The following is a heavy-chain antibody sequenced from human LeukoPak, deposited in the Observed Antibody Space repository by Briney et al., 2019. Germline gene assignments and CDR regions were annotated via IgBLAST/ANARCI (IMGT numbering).Heavy chain of an antibody. CDR3: AKSGIGVVIVYFDY. J-gene: IGHJ4*02. Sequence: GGSLRLSCAAPGFTFSSYGMHWVRQAPGKGLEGVAFIRYDGSNKYYADSVKGRFTISRDNSKNTLYLQMNSLRAEDTAVYYCAKSGIGVVIVYFDYWGQGTLVTVSS. CDR1: GFTFSSYG. D-gene: IGHD3-3*01. V-gene: IGHV3-30*02. CDR2: IRYDGSNK.